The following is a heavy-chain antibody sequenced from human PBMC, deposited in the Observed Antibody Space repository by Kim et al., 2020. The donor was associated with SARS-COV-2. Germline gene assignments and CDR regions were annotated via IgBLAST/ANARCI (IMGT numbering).Heavy chain of an antibody. J-gene: IGHJ5*02. V-gene: IGHV6-1*01. CDR3: AREQYGSGIVEWFDP. Sequence: SQTLSLTCAISGDSVSSNSAAWNWIRQSPSRGLEWLGRTYYRSKWFNDYAVSVRSRITINPDTCKNQFSLQLNSVTPEDTAVYYCAREQYGSGIVEWFDPWGQGTLVTVSS. CDR1: GDSVSSNSAA. D-gene: IGHD6-19*01. CDR2: TYYRSKWFN.